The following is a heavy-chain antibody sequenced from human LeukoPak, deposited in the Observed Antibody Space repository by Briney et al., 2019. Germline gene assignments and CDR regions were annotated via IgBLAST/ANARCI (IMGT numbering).Heavy chain of an antibody. CDR2: INTNTGNP. Sequence: ASVKVSCKASGYTFTSYYMHWVRQAPGQGLEWMGWINTNTGNPTYAQGFTGRFVFSLDTSVSTAYLQISSLQAEDTAVYYCARTMLLAARPFDYWGQGTLVTVSS. J-gene: IGHJ4*02. CDR1: GYTFTSYY. CDR3: ARTMLLAARPFDY. V-gene: IGHV7-4-1*02. D-gene: IGHD6-6*01.